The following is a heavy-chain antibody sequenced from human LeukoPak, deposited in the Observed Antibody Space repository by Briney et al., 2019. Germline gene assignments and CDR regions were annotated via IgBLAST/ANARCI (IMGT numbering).Heavy chain of an antibody. V-gene: IGHV3-9*01. CDR1: GFTFDDYA. J-gene: IGHJ5*02. Sequence: GGSLRLSCAASGFTFDDYAMHWVRQAPGKGLEWVSGISWNSGSIGYADSVKGRFTISRDNAKNSLYLQMNSLRAEDTAVYYCARSTVTTLRRWFDPWGQGTLVTVSS. CDR3: ARSTVTTLRRWFDP. D-gene: IGHD4-17*01. CDR2: ISWNSGSI.